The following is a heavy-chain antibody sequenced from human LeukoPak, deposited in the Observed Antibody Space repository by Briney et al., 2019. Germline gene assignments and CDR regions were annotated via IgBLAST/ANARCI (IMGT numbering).Heavy chain of an antibody. CDR1: GFTFSSYA. CDR3: ARGPQLLWFGEFHAEYFQH. D-gene: IGHD3-10*01. J-gene: IGHJ1*01. V-gene: IGHV3-30*04. CDR2: ISYDGSNK. Sequence: GGSLRLSCAASGFTFSSYAMHWVRQAPGKGLEWVAVISYDGSNKYYADSVKGRFTISRDNSKNTLYLQMNSLRAEDTAVYYCARGPQLLWFGEFHAEYFQHWGQGTLVTVSS.